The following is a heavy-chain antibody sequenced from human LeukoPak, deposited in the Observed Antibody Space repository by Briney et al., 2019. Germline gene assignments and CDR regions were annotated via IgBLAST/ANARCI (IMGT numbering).Heavy chain of an antibody. D-gene: IGHD6-13*01. Sequence: SETLSLTCTVSGYSIRSGYYWGWIRQPPGKGLEWIGCIYDSGTTNYGPSLKSRVTISLDTSKKQFSLKVSSMTAADTAVYYCARTAGGYMDVWGKGTTVTVSS. CDR3: ARTAGGYMDV. J-gene: IGHJ6*03. CDR2: IYDSGTT. V-gene: IGHV4-38-2*02. CDR1: GYSIRSGYY.